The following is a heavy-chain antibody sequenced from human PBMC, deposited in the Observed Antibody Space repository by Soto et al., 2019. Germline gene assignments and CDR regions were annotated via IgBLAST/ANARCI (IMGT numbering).Heavy chain of an antibody. Sequence: SLRLSCAASGFTFSSYSMNWVRQAPGKGLEWVSYISSSSSTIYYADSVKGRFTTSRDNAKNSLYLQMNSLRAEDTAVYYCARVWSCYYRHYFDYWGQGTLVTVS. J-gene: IGHJ4*02. CDR2: ISSSSSTI. D-gene: IGHD3-3*01. CDR3: ARVWSCYYRHYFDY. V-gene: IGHV3-48*01. CDR1: GFTFSSYS.